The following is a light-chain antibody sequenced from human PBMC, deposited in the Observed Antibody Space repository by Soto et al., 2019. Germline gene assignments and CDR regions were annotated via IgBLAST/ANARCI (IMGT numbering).Light chain of an antibody. CDR2: GAS. CDR1: QSVSSN. Sequence: EIVMTQSPATLSMSPGERATLSCRASQSVSSNLAWYQQKPGQAPRLLIYGASTRATGIPAGFSGSGSGTEFTLTISSLQSEDFAVCYCKQYNNWPPYTFGQGTKLEIK. V-gene: IGKV3-15*01. CDR3: KQYNNWPPYT. J-gene: IGKJ2*01.